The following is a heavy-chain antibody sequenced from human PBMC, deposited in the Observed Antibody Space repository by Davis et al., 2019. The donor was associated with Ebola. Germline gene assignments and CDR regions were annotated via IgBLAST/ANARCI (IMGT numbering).Heavy chain of an antibody. CDR1: GGSFSGYY. CDR2: IYYSGST. D-gene: IGHD3-10*01. Sequence: PSETLSLTCAVYGGSFSGYYWSWIRQPPGKGLEWIGYIYYSGSTYYNPSLKSRVTISVDTSKNQFSLKLSSVTAADTAVYYCARSGGRGSFDYWGQGTLVTVSS. CDR3: ARSGGRGSFDY. V-gene: IGHV4-34*01. J-gene: IGHJ4*02.